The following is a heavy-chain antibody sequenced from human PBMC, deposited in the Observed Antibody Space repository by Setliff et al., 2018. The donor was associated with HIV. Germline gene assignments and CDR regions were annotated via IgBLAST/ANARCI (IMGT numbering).Heavy chain of an antibody. CDR2: IHDNGKA. V-gene: IGHV4-59*04. CDR1: GGSISNFY. CDR3: VRYRSKIDWFDP. Sequence: SETLSLTCSVSGGSISNFYWSWIRQPPGKGLEWMGFIHDNGKASYDTALKSRLTMYADTSRTQFYLNLRSVTASDTAVYYCVRYRSKIDWFDPWGQGTLVTVSS. D-gene: IGHD5-12*01. J-gene: IGHJ5*02.